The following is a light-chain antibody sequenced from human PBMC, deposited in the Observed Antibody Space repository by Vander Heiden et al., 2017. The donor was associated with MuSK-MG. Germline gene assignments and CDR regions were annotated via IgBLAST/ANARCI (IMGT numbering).Light chain of an antibody. Sequence: DIQVTQSPSSLSASVGDRPTITRRTSQIINNHLNWYQQKPGKTPKLLIYDAYNFESRVPSRFSGSRSGTDFSLTISGLQPEDFVAYYCQQTNHTPDTFGQGTKLEI. J-gene: IGKJ2*01. CDR2: DAY. CDR1: QIINNH. V-gene: IGKV1-39*01. CDR3: QQTNHTPDT.